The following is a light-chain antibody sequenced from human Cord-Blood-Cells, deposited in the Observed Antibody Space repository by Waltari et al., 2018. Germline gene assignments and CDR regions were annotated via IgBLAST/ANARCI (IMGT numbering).Light chain of an antibody. CDR2: DVS. CDR1: SSDVGDYNY. J-gene: IGLJ2*01. CDR3: SSYTSSNTVV. V-gene: IGLV2-14*01. Sequence: QSALTQPASVSGSPGQSITISCTGTSSDVGDYNYVSWYQQHPGKAPKLMIYDVSNRPSGVSNRFSGSKSGNTASLTISGLQAKDEADYYCSSYTSSNTVVFGGGTKLTVL.